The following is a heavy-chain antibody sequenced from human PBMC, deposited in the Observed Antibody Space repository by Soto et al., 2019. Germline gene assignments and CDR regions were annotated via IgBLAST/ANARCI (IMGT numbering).Heavy chain of an antibody. CDR1: GGSFSGYY. Sequence: SETLSLTCAVYGGSFSGYYWSWIRQPPGKGLEWIGEINHSGSTNCNPSLKSRVTISVDTSKNQFSLKLSSVTAADTAVYYCARGLGYCSSTSCYWNWFDPWGQGTLVTVSS. J-gene: IGHJ5*02. V-gene: IGHV4-34*01. CDR2: INHSGST. D-gene: IGHD2-2*01. CDR3: ARGLGYCSSTSCYWNWFDP.